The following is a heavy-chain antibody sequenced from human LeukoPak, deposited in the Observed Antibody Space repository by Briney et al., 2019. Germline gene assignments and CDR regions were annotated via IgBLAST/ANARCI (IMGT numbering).Heavy chain of an antibody. Sequence: GGSLRLSCAASGFTVSSNYMSWVRQAPGKGLEWVSVIYSGGSTYYADSVKGRFTISRDNSKNTLYLQMNSLRAEDTAVYYCAKDADFNYDSSGYYRDSSFDYWAREPWSPSPQ. J-gene: IGHJ4*02. CDR2: IYSGGST. CDR1: GFTVSSNY. V-gene: IGHV3-53*01. D-gene: IGHD3-22*01. CDR3: AKDADFNYDSSGYYRDSSFDY.